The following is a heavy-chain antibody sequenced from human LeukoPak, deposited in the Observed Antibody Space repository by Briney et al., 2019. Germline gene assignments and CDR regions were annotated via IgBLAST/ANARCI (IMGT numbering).Heavy chain of an antibody. CDR2: IFPGDSDT. D-gene: IGHD2-15*01. Sequence: GESVKISCEGYGYSFNSYWIGWVREMPGKALEWMGIIFPGDSDTKYSPSFQGQVTISVDKSLSTAYLQWTSLRASDTAIYYCARHGLGGCRGGRCFTSFHYYGMDVWGQGTTVTVSS. J-gene: IGHJ6*02. CDR3: ARHGLGGCRGGRCFTSFHYYGMDV. CDR1: GYSFNSYW. V-gene: IGHV5-51*01.